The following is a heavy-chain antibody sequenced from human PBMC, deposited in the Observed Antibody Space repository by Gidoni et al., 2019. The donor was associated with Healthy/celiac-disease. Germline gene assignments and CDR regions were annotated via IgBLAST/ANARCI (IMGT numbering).Heavy chain of an antibody. V-gene: IGHV3-30*18. CDR2: ISYDGSNK. J-gene: IGHJ4*02. Sequence: QVQLVESGGGVVQPGRSLRLSCAASGFTFSSYGMHWVRQAPGKGLEWVAVISYDGSNKYYADSVKGRFTISRDNSKNTLYLQMNSLRAEDTAVYYCAKEALELPVPEYFDYWGQGTLVTVSS. CDR1: GFTFSSYG. CDR3: AKEALELPVPEYFDY. D-gene: IGHD1-26*01.